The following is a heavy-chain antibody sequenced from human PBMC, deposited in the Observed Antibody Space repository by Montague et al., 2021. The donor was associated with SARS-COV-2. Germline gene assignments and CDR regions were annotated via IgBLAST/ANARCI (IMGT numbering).Heavy chain of an antibody. J-gene: IGHJ6*02. CDR1: GDSVSSNSAT. CDR2: TYYRSKWYN. D-gene: IGHD1-1*01. CDR3: TSGREGNYNVMDV. V-gene: IGHV6-1*01. Sequence: CAISGDSVSSNSATWNWVRQPPSRGLEWLGRTYYRSKWYNDCAVSVRGRVTINPDTSKNQFSLQLNSVTPEDTAIYYCTSGREGNYNVMDVWGQGTTVTVSS.